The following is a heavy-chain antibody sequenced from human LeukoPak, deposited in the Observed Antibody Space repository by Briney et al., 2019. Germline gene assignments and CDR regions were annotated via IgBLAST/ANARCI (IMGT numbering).Heavy chain of an antibody. CDR2: ISDIGSI. J-gene: IGHJ4*02. Sequence: PSETLSLTCAVYGGSFSGYYWGWIRQPPGKGLEWIAYISDIGSINYNPSLKSRVAISLDTSKNQFSLKLSSVTAADTAVYYCARSEWELPYYFDYWGQGTLVTVSS. V-gene: IGHV4-59*08. CDR3: ARSEWELPYYFDY. D-gene: IGHD1-26*01. CDR1: GGSFSGYY.